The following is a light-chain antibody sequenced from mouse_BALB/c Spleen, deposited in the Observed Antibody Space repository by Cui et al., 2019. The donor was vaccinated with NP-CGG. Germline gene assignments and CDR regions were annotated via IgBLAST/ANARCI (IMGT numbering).Light chain of an antibody. CDR3: ALWYSNHWV. Sequence: QAVLTYESATTTSTGETVTLTCRSSTGAVTTNNYANWVQEKPDHLFTGLIGGTNNRAPGVPARFSGSLIGDKAALTITGAQTEDEAIYFCALWYSNHWVFGGGTKVTVL. CDR1: TGAVTTNNY. CDR2: GTN. J-gene: IGLJ1*01. V-gene: IGLV1*01.